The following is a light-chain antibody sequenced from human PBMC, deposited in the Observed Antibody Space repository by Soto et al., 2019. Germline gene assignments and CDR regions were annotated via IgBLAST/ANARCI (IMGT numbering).Light chain of an antibody. J-gene: IGLJ3*02. Sequence: QPVLAQPPSASGSPGQSVTISCTGTSSDVGDNYVSWYQQHLGKAPKLIIYEVTLRPSGVPDRFSGSKSGTSASLAITGLQAEDEADYYCQSYDGSLSGYVFGGGTKLTVL. CDR1: SSDVGDNY. CDR3: QSYDGSLSGYV. V-gene: IGLV2-8*01. CDR2: EVT.